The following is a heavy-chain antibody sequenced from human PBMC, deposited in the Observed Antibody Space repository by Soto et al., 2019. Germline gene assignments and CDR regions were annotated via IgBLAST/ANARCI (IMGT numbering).Heavy chain of an antibody. CDR1: GFTFSSYG. D-gene: IGHD6-13*01. J-gene: IGHJ6*02. V-gene: IGHV3-33*01. Sequence: GGSLRLSCAASGFTFSSYGMHWVRQAPGKGLEWVAVIWYDGSNKYYADSLKGRFTISRDNSKNTLYLQMNSLRAEDTAVYYCARDFRGGQQLVPHPHAGSSDVDYGMDVWGQGTTVTVSS. CDR2: IWYDGSNK. CDR3: ARDFRGGQQLVPHPHAGSSDVDYGMDV.